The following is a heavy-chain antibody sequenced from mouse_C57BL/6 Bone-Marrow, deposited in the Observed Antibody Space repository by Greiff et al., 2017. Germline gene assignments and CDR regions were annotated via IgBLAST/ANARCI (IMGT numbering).Heavy chain of an antibody. CDR1: GYTFTSYW. J-gene: IGHJ4*01. CDR3: YYYGNYPLAMDY. Sequence: VQLQQSGTVLARPGASVKMSCKTSGYTFTSYWMHWVKQRPGQGLEWIGAIYPGNSDTSYNQKFKGKAKLTAVTSASTAYMGLSSLTNEDSAVYYCYYYGNYPLAMDYWGQGTSVTVSS. CDR2: IYPGNSDT. D-gene: IGHD2-1*01. V-gene: IGHV1-5*01.